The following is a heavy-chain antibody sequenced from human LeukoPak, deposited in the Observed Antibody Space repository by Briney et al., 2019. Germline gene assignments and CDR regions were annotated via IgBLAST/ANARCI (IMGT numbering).Heavy chain of an antibody. CDR3: ARQWLAYYYMDV. V-gene: IGHV4-4*02. Sequence: KPSGTLSLTCAVSGGSISSSNWWSWVRQPPGKGLEWIGEIYHSGSTNYNPSLKSRVTISVDTSKNQFSLKLSSVTAADTAVYYCARQWLAYYYMDVWGKGTTVTISS. J-gene: IGHJ6*03. D-gene: IGHD6-19*01. CDR2: IYHSGST. CDR1: GGSISSSNW.